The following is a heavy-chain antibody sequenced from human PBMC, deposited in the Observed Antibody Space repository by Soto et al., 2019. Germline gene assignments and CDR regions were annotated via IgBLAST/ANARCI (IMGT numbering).Heavy chain of an antibody. D-gene: IGHD6-19*01. CDR2: IRRKANSYTT. Sequence: EVQLVESGGGLVQPGGSLRLSCAASGLIFSDYHMDWVRQAPGKGLEWVVRIRRKANSYTTEYAASVKGRFTISRDDSKTSRYLQMNSLKTEDTAVYFCAMLGGWSGGSNDMDVWGQGTTVTVSS. V-gene: IGHV3-72*01. CDR3: AMLGGWSGGSNDMDV. J-gene: IGHJ6*02. CDR1: GLIFSDYH.